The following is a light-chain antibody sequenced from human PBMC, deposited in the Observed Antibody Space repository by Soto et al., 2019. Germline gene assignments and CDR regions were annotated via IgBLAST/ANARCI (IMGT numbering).Light chain of an antibody. CDR1: QGIGND. V-gene: IGKV1-17*01. CDR2: AAY. Sequence: DIQMTQSPSSLSASVGDRVIITCRASQGIGNDLAWYQKKTGEAPKRLIYAAYILQSGVPSRFSGRGSGTEFTLTINSLQPEDFATYYCLQHNSYPYTFGQGTELEI. CDR3: LQHNSYPYT. J-gene: IGKJ2*01.